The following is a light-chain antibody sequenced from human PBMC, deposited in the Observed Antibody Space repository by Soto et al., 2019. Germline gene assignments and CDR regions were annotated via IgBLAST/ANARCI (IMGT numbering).Light chain of an antibody. CDR2: DAS. CDR1: QTISTN. Sequence: EIVMTQTPATLSVSPGERATLSCRASQTISTNLAWYQQRPGQAPRLLIYDASTRAADIPARFGGSGSGTEFTLTISSLQSEDFAVYYCQQCDDWPLTFGGGTKVEIK. J-gene: IGKJ4*01. CDR3: QQCDDWPLT. V-gene: IGKV3-15*01.